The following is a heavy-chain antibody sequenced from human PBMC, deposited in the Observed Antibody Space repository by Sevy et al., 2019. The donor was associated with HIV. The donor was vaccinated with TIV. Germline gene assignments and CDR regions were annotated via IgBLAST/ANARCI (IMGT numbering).Heavy chain of an antibody. V-gene: IGHV3-30*03. Sequence: GGSLRLSCAATGFTFSNYGMHWVRQAPGKGLEWVAVISYDGSNKYYADSVKGRFTISRDNSKNTLYLQMNSLRAEDTAVYYCARDQAGVRWLQFSFDYWGQETLVTVSS. J-gene: IGHJ4*02. CDR1: GFTFSNYG. CDR3: ARDQAGVRWLQFSFDY. CDR2: ISYDGSNK. D-gene: IGHD5-12*01.